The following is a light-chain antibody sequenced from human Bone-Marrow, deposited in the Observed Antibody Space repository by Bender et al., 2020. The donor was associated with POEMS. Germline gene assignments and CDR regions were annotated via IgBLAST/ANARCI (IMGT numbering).Light chain of an antibody. J-gene: IGLJ3*02. V-gene: IGLV1-44*01. CDR1: SSNIGSNT. CDR3: STWDDRLNAWL. Sequence: QSVLTQPPSASGTPGQRVTISCSGSSSNIGSNTVNWYQQVPGTAPKLLMYTDNQRPSGVPDRFSGSKSGTSASLAISGLQSEDEADYYCSTWDDRLNAWLFGGGTKLTVL. CDR2: TDN.